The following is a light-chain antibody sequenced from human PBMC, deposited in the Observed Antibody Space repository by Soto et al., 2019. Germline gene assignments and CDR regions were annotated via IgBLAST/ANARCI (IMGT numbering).Light chain of an antibody. CDR2: ATS. CDR3: QQAKGFPLT. CDR1: LGLGNW. V-gene: IGKV1-12*01. J-gene: IGKJ4*01. Sequence: DIQMTQSPSSVSASVGDRVIITCRASLGLGNWLAWYQQKPGKAPNLLIFATSTLQSGVPSRFSGSGSGTDFTLTISNLQPEDFATYYCQQAKGFPLTFGGGTKVEI.